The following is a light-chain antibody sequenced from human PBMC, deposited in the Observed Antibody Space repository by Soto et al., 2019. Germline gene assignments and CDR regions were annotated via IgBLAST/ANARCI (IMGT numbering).Light chain of an antibody. J-gene: IGKJ4*01. V-gene: IGKV3-20*01. CDR3: QKCGTSPIT. CDR2: GAS. Sequence: EIVLTQSPGTLSLSPGERATLSCRASQSVTSSYLAWYQQKPGQAPRLLIYGASSRATGIPDRFSGSGSGTDFTLTISRLEPEDFAVYYCQKCGTSPITLGGGTKVEIK. CDR1: QSVTSSY.